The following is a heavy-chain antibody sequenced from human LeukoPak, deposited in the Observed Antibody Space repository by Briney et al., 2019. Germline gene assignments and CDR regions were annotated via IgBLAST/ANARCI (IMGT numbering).Heavy chain of an antibody. J-gene: IGHJ4*02. V-gene: IGHV1-2*02. Sequence: ASVKVSCKASGYTFTSYYMHWVRQAPGQGLEWMGWINPNNGDTNSAQKFEGRVTMTRDTSISTAYMELRSLRSDDTAMYYCASVYSSGWYFDYWGQGTLVTVSS. D-gene: IGHD6-19*01. CDR3: ASVYSSGWYFDY. CDR1: GYTFTSYY. CDR2: INPNNGDT.